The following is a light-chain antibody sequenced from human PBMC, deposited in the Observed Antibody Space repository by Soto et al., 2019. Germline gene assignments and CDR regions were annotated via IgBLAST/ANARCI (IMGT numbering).Light chain of an antibody. J-gene: IGLJ1*01. CDR3: NSFTTSSTYV. V-gene: IGLV2-18*02. Sequence: QSALTQPASVSGSPGQSITISCTGTSSDIGSYNRVSWCQQPPGTAPKLIIYEVNNRPSGVPDRFSGSKSGNTASLTISGLLAEDEADYYCNSFTTSSTYVFGTGTKLTVL. CDR1: SSDIGSYNR. CDR2: EVN.